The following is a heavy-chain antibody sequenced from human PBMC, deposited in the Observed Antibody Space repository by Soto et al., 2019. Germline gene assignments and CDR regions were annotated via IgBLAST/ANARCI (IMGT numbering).Heavy chain of an antibody. Sequence: QVQLVQSGAEVKKPGASVKVPCKASGYTFTSYATHWVRQAPGQSLEWMGWINAGNGNTKYSQKFQGRVTINRDTTGRSAYIERSSVRSADTAVDYCARGLRGVAVVRCDSFEIGGHWTMVTVSS. CDR1: GYTFTSYA. J-gene: IGHJ3*02. V-gene: IGHV1-3*01. CDR2: INAGNGNT. CDR3: ARGLRGVAVVRCDSFEI. D-gene: IGHD3-10*01.